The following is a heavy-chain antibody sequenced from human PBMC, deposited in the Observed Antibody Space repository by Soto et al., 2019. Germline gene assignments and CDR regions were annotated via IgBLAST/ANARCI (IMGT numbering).Heavy chain of an antibody. CDR1: GFTVSSNS. V-gene: IGHV3-66*03. J-gene: IGHJ6*02. CDR3: ARDRRETGYYDSSGYYEGYYYYGMDV. D-gene: IGHD3-22*01. CDR2: IYSCGST. Sequence: EVQLVESGGGLIQPGGSLRLSCAASGFTVSSNSMSWVRQAPGKGLEWVSVIYSCGSTYYADSVKGRFTISRDNSKNTLYLQMNSLRAEDTAVYYCARDRRETGYYDSSGYYEGYYYYGMDVWGQGTTVTVSS.